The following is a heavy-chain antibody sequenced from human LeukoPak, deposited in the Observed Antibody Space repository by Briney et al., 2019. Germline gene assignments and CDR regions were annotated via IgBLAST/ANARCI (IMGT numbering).Heavy chain of an antibody. CDR3: AKAYAYSSGWYYSDY. CDR2: IYSGGST. V-gene: IGHV3-53*01. D-gene: IGHD6-19*01. CDR1: GFTVSSNY. Sequence: PGGSLRLSCAASGFTVSSNYMSWVRQAPGKGLEWVSVIYSGGSTYYADSVKGRFTISRDNSKNTLYLQMNSLRAEDTAVYYCAKAYAYSSGWYYSDYWGQGTQVTVSS. J-gene: IGHJ4*02.